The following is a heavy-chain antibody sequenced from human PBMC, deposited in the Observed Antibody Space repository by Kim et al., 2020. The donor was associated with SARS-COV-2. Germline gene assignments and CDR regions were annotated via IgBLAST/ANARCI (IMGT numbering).Heavy chain of an antibody. Sequence: THYNPSLEGRVTISVDTSTSQFSLKLSSVTAADTAVYYCARSPLWLPFDYWGQGTLVTVSS. CDR3: ARSPLWLPFDY. J-gene: IGHJ4*02. V-gene: IGHV4-59*01. D-gene: IGHD3-10*01. CDR2: T.